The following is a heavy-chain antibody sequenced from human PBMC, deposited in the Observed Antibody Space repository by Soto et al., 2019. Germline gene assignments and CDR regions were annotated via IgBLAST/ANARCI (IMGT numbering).Heavy chain of an antibody. Sequence: QVQLVQSGAEVKKPGASVKVSCKASGYTFTSYDINWVRQATGQGLEWMGWMNPNSGNTGYAQKFQGRVTMTRNTSISTAYTELSSLRSEDTAVYYCARWPDGYYYYGMDVWGRGTTVTVSS. J-gene: IGHJ6*02. CDR2: MNPNSGNT. V-gene: IGHV1-8*01. CDR3: ARWPDGYYYYGMDV. CDR1: GYTFTSYD.